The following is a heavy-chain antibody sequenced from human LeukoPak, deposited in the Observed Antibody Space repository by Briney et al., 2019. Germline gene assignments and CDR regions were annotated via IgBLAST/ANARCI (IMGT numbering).Heavy chain of an antibody. CDR3: ARYYYDTTVRVSYLDY. V-gene: IGHV1-46*01. Sequence: ASVKVSCKASGYTFTSYYMHWVRQAPGQGLEWMGIINPSGGSTSYAQKFQGRVTMTRDTSTSTVYMELSSLRSEDTAVYYCARYYYDTTVRVSYLDYWGQGTLVTVSS. D-gene: IGHD3-22*01. CDR2: INPSGGST. J-gene: IGHJ4*02. CDR1: GYTFTSYY.